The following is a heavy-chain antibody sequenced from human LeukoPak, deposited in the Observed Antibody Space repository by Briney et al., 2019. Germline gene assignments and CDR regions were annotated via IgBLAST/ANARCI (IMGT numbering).Heavy chain of an antibody. V-gene: IGHV3-21*01. J-gene: IGHJ5*02. CDR2: ISSGSTYI. D-gene: IGHD6-6*01. CDR1: GFTFSSYG. Sequence: PGGSLRLSCAASGFTFSSYGMHWVRQAPGKGLEWVSSISSGSTYIKYADSVKGRFTISRDNAKNSLYLQMNSLRVEDTAVYYCARDPSGYSSSSWLGWFDPWGQGTLVTVSS. CDR3: ARDPSGYSSSSWLGWFDP.